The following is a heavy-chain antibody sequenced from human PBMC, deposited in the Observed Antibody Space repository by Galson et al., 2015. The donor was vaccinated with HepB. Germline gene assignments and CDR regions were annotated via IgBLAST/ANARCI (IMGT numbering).Heavy chain of an antibody. J-gene: IGHJ3*02. CDR3: ARTERNGISDAFDI. Sequence: PALVKPTQTLTLTCTFSGFSLSTSGMCVSWIRQPPGKALEWLARIDWDDDKYYSTSLKTRLTISKDTSKNQVVLTMTNMDPVDTATYYCARTERNGISDAFDIWGQGTMVTVSS. D-gene: IGHD1-26*01. CDR1: GFSLSTSGMC. V-gene: IGHV2-70*11. CDR2: IDWDDDK.